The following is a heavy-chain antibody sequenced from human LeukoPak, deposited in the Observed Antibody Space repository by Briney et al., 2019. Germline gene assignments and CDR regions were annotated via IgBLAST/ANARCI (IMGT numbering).Heavy chain of an antibody. CDR2: IKQDGSEK. Sequence: GESLKISCAASGFTFSSYWMSWVRQAPGKGLEWVANIKQDGSEKYYVDSVKGRFTISRDNAKNSLYLQMNSLRAEDTAVYYCARQKQWLAVYYFDYWGQGTLVTVSS. CDR1: GFTFSSYW. J-gene: IGHJ4*02. D-gene: IGHD6-19*01. CDR3: ARQKQWLAVYYFDY. V-gene: IGHV3-7*01.